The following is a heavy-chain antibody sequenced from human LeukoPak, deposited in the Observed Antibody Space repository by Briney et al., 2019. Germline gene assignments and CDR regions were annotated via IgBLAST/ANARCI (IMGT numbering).Heavy chain of an antibody. CDR1: GGTFSSYA. CDR3: ARDIVVVVAASYYYYYGMDV. CDR2: IIPIFGTA. D-gene: IGHD2-15*01. J-gene: IGHJ6*04. V-gene: IGHV1-69*01. Sequence: GSSVKVSCKASGGTFSSYAISWVRQAPGQGLEWMGGIIPIFGTANYAQKFQGRVTITADESTSTAYMELSSLRSEDTAVYCCARDIVVVVAASYYYYYGMDVWGKGTTVTVSS.